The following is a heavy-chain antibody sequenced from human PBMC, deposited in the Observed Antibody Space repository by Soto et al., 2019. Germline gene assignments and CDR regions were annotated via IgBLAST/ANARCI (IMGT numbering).Heavy chain of an antibody. V-gene: IGHV1-18*01. CDR1: GYTFTSYG. CDR3: ARLHLYSSGWYWFDP. J-gene: IGHJ5*02. CDR2: ISAYNGNT. D-gene: IGHD6-19*01. Sequence: GASVKVSCKASGYTFTSYGISWVRQAPGQGLEWMGWISAYNGNTNYAQKLQGRVTMTTDTSTSTAYMELRSLRSDDTAVYYCARLHLYSSGWYWFDPWGQGTLVTVSS.